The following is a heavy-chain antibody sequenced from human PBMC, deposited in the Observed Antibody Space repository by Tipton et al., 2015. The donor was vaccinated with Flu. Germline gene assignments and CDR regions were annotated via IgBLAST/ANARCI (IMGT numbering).Heavy chain of an antibody. CDR1: GYSITDGYY. D-gene: IGHD3-10*01. V-gene: IGHV4-38-2*01. CDR2: IFHSGIT. Sequence: TLSLTCAVSGYSITDGYYCGWIRQPPGKGLEWIGTIFHSGITDYNPSLKSRVTMSIDTSRNLFSLSLSSVTAADSAVYYCAAGWDYIGSGYFDHWGQGTLVTVSS. J-gene: IGHJ4*02. CDR3: AAGWDYIGSGYFDH.